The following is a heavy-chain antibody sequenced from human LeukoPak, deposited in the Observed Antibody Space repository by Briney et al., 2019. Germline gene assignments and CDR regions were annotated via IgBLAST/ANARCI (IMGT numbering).Heavy chain of an antibody. V-gene: IGHV1-2*02. CDR2: INPNSGGT. CDR1: GGTFSSYA. CDR3: ARDAWPIAAGGTTLVGNWFDP. Sequence: ASVKVSCKASGGTFSSYAISWVRQAPGQGLEWMGWINPNSGGTNYAQKFQGRVTMTRDTSISTAYMELSRLRSDDTAVYYCARDAWPIAAGGTTLVGNWFDPWGQGTLVTVSS. D-gene: IGHD6-13*01. J-gene: IGHJ5*02.